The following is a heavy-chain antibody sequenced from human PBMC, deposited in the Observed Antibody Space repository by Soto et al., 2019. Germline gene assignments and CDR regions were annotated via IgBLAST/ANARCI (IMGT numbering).Heavy chain of an antibody. CDR2: MYYSGRT. V-gene: IGHV4-39*01. D-gene: IGHD3-10*01. J-gene: IGHJ4*02. CDR1: GASITSTTSY. Sequence: PSETLSLTCSVSGASITSTTSYWGWIRQSPGKGLEYIGSMYYSGRTFHNPSLKSRDTISVDTSKNQFSPKLSSVTAADTAVYYCARHTGRGALDSWGQGTLVTVSS. CDR3: ARHTGRGALDS.